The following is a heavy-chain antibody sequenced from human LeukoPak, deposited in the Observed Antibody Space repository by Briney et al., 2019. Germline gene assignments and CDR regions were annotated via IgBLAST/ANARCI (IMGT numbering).Heavy chain of an antibody. J-gene: IGHJ4*02. CDR2: INAGNGDDA. CDR1: GYAFPHYG. V-gene: IGHV1-3*01. D-gene: IGHD6-13*01. CDR3: ARSGSNWSCDS. Sequence: ASVKVSCKASGYAFPHYGVQWVRQAPGQTLEWMGWINAGNGDDAKYSQKFQARLTMTTDTSATTVYMELNSLRSEDTAVYYCARSGSNWSCDSWGQGTLVTVSS.